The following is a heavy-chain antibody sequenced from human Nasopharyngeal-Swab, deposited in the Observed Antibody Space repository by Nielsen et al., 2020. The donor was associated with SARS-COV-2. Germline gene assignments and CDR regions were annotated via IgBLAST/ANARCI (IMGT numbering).Heavy chain of an antibody. D-gene: IGHD6-19*01. Sequence: SLKIPCAASGFTFNNYAMSWVRQAPGKGLEWVSAISGSGGTTYYADSVKGRFTISRDDSKNTLYLQMNSLGAEYTAVYYCAKARGSGWYRLASWGLGTLVTVSS. CDR2: ISGSGGTT. CDR3: AKARGSGWYRLAS. J-gene: IGHJ5*02. V-gene: IGHV3-23*01. CDR1: GFTFNNYA.